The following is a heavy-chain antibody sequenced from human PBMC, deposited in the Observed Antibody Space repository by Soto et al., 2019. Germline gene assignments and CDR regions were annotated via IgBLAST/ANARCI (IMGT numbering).Heavy chain of an antibody. J-gene: IGHJ4*02. CDR2: IFSNDEV. CDR3: ARIGEVDTSTVTGGSFDY. V-gene: IGHV2-26*01. Sequence: QVTLKESGPVLVKPTETLTLTCTVSGFSLSKPRMGVSWIRQPPGKALEWLGHIFSNDEVSYSRSLKTRLTISKDTSKSQVVLSMTKMDPVDTGTYYCARIGEVDTSTVTGGSFDYWGQGTLVTVSS. D-gene: IGHD5-18*01. CDR1: GFSLSKPRMG.